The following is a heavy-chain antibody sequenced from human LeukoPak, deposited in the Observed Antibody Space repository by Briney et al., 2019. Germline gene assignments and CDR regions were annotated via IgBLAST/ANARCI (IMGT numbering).Heavy chain of an antibody. CDR2: ISYDGSNK. Sequence: PGGSLRLSCAASGFTFSSYAMHWVRQAPGKGLEWVAVISYDGSNKYYADSVKGRFTISRDNSKNTLYLQMNSLRTEDTAVYYCAKDRTDDYDVNLDYWGQGTLVTVSS. J-gene: IGHJ4*02. CDR3: AKDRTDDYDVNLDY. D-gene: IGHD5-12*01. CDR1: GFTFSSYA. V-gene: IGHV3-30-3*01.